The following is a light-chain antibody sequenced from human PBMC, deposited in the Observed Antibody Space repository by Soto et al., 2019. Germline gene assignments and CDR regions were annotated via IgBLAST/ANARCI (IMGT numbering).Light chain of an antibody. CDR3: GTWDSSLSAVV. Sequence: QSVLTQPPSVSAAPGQKVTISCSGSTSNIGSNYVSWYQHLPGTAPKLLIYDNNKRPSGIPDRFSGSRSATSATLGITGLQTGDEADYYCGTWDSSLSAVVFGGGTQLTVL. J-gene: IGLJ3*02. V-gene: IGLV1-51*01. CDR2: DNN. CDR1: TSNIGSNY.